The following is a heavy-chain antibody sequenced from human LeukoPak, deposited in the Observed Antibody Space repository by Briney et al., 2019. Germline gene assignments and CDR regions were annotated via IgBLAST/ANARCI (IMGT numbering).Heavy chain of an antibody. J-gene: IGHJ3*02. CDR1: GGSISSYY. D-gene: IGHD3-10*01. Sequence: PSETLSLTCTVSGGSISSYYWSWIRQPPGKGLEWIGYIYYTGSASYNPSLKSRVTISMDTSKNQFSLKLSSVTAADSAVYYCARSDYSGSGTYTEFDAFDIWGQGPMVTVSS. CDR3: ARSDYSGSGTYTEFDAFDI. V-gene: IGHV4-59*01. CDR2: IYYTGSA.